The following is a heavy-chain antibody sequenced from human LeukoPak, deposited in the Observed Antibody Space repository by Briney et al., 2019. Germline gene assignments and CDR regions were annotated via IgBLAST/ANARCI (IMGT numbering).Heavy chain of an antibody. V-gene: IGHV3-48*03. D-gene: IGHD6-19*01. J-gene: IGHJ4*02. CDR3: ASWGLGALASGWYFDDY. Sequence: QPGGSLRLSCAASGFTFSSYEMNWVRQAPGKGLEWVSYISSRGSTIYYADSVKGRFTISRDNAKNSLYLQMNSLRAEDTAVYYCASWGLGALASGWYFDDYWGQGTLVTVSS. CDR2: ISSRGSTI. CDR1: GFTFSSYE.